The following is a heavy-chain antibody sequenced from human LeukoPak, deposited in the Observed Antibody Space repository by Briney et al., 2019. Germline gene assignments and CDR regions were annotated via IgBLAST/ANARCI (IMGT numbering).Heavy chain of an antibody. CDR3: ILDRPGYFDY. J-gene: IGHJ4*02. CDR1: GFTFSNAW. V-gene: IGHV3-15*01. D-gene: IGHD3/OR15-3a*01. Sequence: PGGSLRLSCAASGFTFSNAWMSWVRQAPGKGLEWVGRIKSKTDGETTDYAAPVQGRFTISRDDSKNTLYLQMNSLKTEDTAVYYCILDRPGYFDYWGQGTLVTVSS. CDR2: IKSKTDGETT.